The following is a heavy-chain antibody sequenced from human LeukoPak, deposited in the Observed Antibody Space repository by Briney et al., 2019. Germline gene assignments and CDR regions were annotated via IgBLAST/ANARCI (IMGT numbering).Heavy chain of an antibody. CDR3: ARAGNGGDYYYGMDV. V-gene: IGHV4-31*03. J-gene: IGHJ6*02. D-gene: IGHD2-8*01. CDR2: IYYSGST. Sequence: ASQPLSLLCSVSGRYSSIGDYLGRWIRQHPGKGLEWIGYIYYSGSTYYNPSLKSRVTISIDTSKNQFSLKLSSVTAADTAVYYCARAGNGGDYYYGMDVWGQGTTVTVSS. CDR1: GRYSSIGDYL.